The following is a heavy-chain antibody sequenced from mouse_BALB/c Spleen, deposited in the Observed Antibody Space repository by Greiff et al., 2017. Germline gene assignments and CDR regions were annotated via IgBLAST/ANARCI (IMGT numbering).Heavy chain of an antibody. V-gene: IGHV1-80*01. D-gene: IGHD2-2*01. Sequence: QVQLQQSGAELVRPGSSVKISCKASGYAFSSYWMNWVKQRPGQGLEWIGQIYPGDGDTNYNGKFKGKATLTADKSSSTAYMQLSSLTSEDSAVYFCARGPHGYAMDYWGQGTSVTVSS. CDR3: ARGPHGYAMDY. J-gene: IGHJ4*01. CDR1: GYAFSSYW. CDR2: IYPGDGDT.